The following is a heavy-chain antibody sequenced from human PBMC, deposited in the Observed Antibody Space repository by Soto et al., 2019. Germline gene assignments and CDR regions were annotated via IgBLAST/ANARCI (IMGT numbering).Heavy chain of an antibody. CDR2: ISYDGSNK. Sequence: SLRLSCAASGFTFSSYAMHWVRQAPGKGLEWVAVISYDGSNKYYADSVKGRFTISRDNSKNTLYLQMNSLGAEDTAVYYCARVCSNSHSTYYYYGMDVWGQGTTVTVSS. J-gene: IGHJ6*02. CDR3: ARVCSNSHSTYYYYGMDV. CDR1: GFTFSSYA. V-gene: IGHV3-30-3*01. D-gene: IGHD4-4*01.